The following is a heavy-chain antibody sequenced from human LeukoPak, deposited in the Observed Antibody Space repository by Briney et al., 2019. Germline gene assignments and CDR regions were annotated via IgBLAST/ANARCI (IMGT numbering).Heavy chain of an antibody. V-gene: IGHV3-23*01. J-gene: IGHJ4*02. CDR1: GFTFSTYA. CDR2: ISGGGGAT. CDR3: AKQAYDMLLGCDPLDY. D-gene: IGHD3-9*01. Sequence: GGSLRLSCAASGFTFSTYAMGWVRQAPGKGRGWVSAISGGGGATNYADSVKGRFPISRENSNNTLYLQVNSLRAEDTAVYYCAKQAYDMLLGCDPLDYWGQGTLVTVSS.